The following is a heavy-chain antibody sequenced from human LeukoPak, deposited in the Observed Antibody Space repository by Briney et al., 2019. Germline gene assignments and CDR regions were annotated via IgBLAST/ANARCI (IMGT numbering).Heavy chain of an antibody. CDR3: AKDQRGVDTGSYFFDY. Sequence: GGSLRLSCAASGFTVSNNYMSWVRQAPGKGLEWVSSISVNSDRIDYADSVKGRSTISRDNSKNTLYLQMNSLRAEDTAVYYCAKDQRGVDTGSYFFDYWGQGTLVTVSS. CDR1: GFTVSNNY. CDR2: ISVNSDRI. D-gene: IGHD1-26*01. V-gene: IGHV3-23*01. J-gene: IGHJ4*02.